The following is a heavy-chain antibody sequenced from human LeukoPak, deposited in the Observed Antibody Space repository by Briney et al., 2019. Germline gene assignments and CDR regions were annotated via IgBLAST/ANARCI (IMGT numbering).Heavy chain of an antibody. D-gene: IGHD2-15*01. J-gene: IGHJ4*02. CDR2: LSYDGSTK. CDR3: AKAGGHCSGGTCYANF. V-gene: IGHV3-30-3*01. Sequence: GRSLRLSCAASGFSFSRYAFHWVRQAPGKGLEWVAILSYDGSTKYYADSVKGRFTISRDNSKNTLYLQMNSLRAEDTAIYYCAKAGGHCSGGTCYANFWGQGTLVTVSS. CDR1: GFSFSRYA.